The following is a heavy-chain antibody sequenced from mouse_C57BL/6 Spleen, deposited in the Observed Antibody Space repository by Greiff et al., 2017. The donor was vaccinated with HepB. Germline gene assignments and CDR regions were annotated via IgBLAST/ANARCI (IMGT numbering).Heavy chain of an antibody. CDR2: IDPSDSYT. D-gene: IGHD1-1*01. Sequence: QVQLQQPGAELVMPGASVKLSCKASGYTFTSYWMHWVKQRPGQGLEWIGEIDPSDSYTNYNQKFKGKSTLTVDKSSSTAYMQLSSLTSEDSAVYYCARVLPRYQAFAYWGQGTLVTVSA. J-gene: IGHJ3*01. CDR3: ARVLPRYQAFAY. V-gene: IGHV1-69*01. CDR1: GYTFTSYW.